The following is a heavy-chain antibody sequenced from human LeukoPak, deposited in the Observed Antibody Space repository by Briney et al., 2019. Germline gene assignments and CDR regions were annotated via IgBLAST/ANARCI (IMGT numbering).Heavy chain of an antibody. Sequence: PSQTLSLTCAISGDSVSSNSGAWNCIRQSPSRGLEWLGRTYYRSKWYNDYAESVKSRINIKPDTSRNQFSLQLNSVTPEDTAVYYCVRDQAGLDYWGQGTLVTVSS. V-gene: IGHV6-1*01. D-gene: IGHD6-13*01. J-gene: IGHJ4*02. CDR2: TYYRSKWYN. CDR3: VRDQAGLDY. CDR1: GDSVSSNSGA.